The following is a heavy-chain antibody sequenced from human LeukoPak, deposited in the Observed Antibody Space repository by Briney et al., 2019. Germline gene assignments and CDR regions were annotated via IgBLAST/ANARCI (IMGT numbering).Heavy chain of an antibody. CDR1: GFTFDDYA. Sequence: GGSLRLSCAASGFTFDDYAMHWVRQAPGKGLEWVSGISWNSGSIGYADSVKGRFTISRDNAKNSLYLQMNSLRAEDTALYYCAKDIGKSGSYLDCWGQGTLVTVSS. V-gene: IGHV3-9*01. CDR3: AKDIGKSGSYLDC. CDR2: ISWNSGSI. J-gene: IGHJ4*02. D-gene: IGHD1-26*01.